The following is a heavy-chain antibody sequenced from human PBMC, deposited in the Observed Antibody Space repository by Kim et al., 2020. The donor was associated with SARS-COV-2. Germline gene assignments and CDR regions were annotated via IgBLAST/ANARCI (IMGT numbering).Heavy chain of an antibody. D-gene: IGHD6-13*01. V-gene: IGHV3-23*01. CDR3: AKARRAGWTPPYYYGMDA. J-gene: IGHJ6*02. Sequence: VKGPFTISRDNSKNILYLQMNSLRGEDTAIYYCAKARRAGWTPPYYYGMDAWGQGTTVTVSS.